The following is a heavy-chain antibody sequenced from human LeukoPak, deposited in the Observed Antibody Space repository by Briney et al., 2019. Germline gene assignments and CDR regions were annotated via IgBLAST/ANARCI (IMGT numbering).Heavy chain of an antibody. V-gene: IGHV1-24*01. Sequence: ASVKVSCKVSGYTLTELSMHWVRQAPGKGLEWMGGFDPEDGETIYAQKFQGRVTMTTDTSTSTAYMELRSLRSDDTAVYYCARCYGSGSYPFDYWGQGTLVTVSS. CDR1: GYTLTELS. J-gene: IGHJ4*02. CDR3: ARCYGSGSYPFDY. CDR2: FDPEDGET. D-gene: IGHD3-10*01.